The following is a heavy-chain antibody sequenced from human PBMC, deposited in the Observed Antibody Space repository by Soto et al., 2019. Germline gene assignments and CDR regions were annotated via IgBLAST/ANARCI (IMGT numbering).Heavy chain of an antibody. CDR3: TTDYWAAAIHFDY. Sequence: GGSLRLSCAASGFTFSNAWMNWVRQAPGKGLEWVGRIKSKTDGGTTDYAAPVKGRFTISRDDSKNTLYLQMNSLKTEDTAVYYCTTDYWAAAIHFDYWGQGTLVTVSS. CDR2: IKSKTDGGTT. CDR1: GFTFSNAW. J-gene: IGHJ4*02. V-gene: IGHV3-15*07. D-gene: IGHD2-2*01.